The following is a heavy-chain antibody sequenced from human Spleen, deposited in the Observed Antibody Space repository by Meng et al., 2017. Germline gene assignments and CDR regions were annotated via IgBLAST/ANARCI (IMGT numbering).Heavy chain of an antibody. CDR1: GFTLRSYE. V-gene: IGHV3-48*03. J-gene: IGHJ4*02. D-gene: IGHD2-15*01. Sequence: GGSLRLSCEASGFTLRSYEMNWVRQAPGKGLEWVSYISNSGSLMYYADSVKGRFTISRDNAKNSLYMEMNSLRVDDTAVYYCVRELEDPNLVGNFYFDYWGQGTLVTVSS. CDR2: ISNSGSLM. CDR3: VRELEDPNLVGNFYFDY.